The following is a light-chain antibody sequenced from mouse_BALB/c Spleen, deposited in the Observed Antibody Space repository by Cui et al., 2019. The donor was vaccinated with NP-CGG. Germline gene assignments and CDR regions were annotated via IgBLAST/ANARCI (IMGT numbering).Light chain of an antibody. J-gene: IGLJ1*01. CDR2: GTN. CDR3: ALWFSNHWV. CDR1: TGAVTTRNY. V-gene: IGLV1*01. Sequence: QTVLTQESAPTTSPGETVTPSCRSSTGAVTTRNYANWVQEKPDHLFTGLISGTNNRAPGVPARFSGSLIGDKAALTITGAQTEDEAIYFCALWFSNHWVFGGGTKLTVL.